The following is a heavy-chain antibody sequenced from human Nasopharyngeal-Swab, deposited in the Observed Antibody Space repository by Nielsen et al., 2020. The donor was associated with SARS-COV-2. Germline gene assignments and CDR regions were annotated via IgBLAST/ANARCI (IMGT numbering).Heavy chain of an antibody. CDR1: GFTFSASA. Sequence: GGSLRLSCAASGFTFSASAMHWVRQASGKGLAWVGRIRGKADYSATAYTASMKGRFTISRDDSKNTAYLQMNSLKTEDTAVYYCTRLRSSSSDDAFDVWGQGTMVTVSS. J-gene: IGHJ3*01. D-gene: IGHD6-6*01. CDR2: IRGKADYSAT. CDR3: TRLRSSSSDDAFDV. V-gene: IGHV3-73*01.